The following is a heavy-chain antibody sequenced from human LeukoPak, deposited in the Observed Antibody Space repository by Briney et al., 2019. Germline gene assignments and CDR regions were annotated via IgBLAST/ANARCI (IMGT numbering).Heavy chain of an antibody. CDR1: GFTFSSYS. D-gene: IGHD2-21*02. CDR3: TRSDYDSGGDDAFDI. J-gene: IGHJ3*02. CDR2: ISSSSSYI. V-gene: IGHV3-21*03. Sequence: GGSLRLSCAASGFTFSSYSMNWVRQAPGKGLEWVSSISSSSSYIYYADSVKGRFTISGDNAKNSLYLQMNSLRAEDTAVYYCTRSDYDSGGDDAFDIWGQGTMVTVSS.